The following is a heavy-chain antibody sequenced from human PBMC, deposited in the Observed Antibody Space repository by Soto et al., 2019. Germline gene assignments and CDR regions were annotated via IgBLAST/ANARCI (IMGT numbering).Heavy chain of an antibody. CDR1: GGTFSSYA. CDR2: IIPIFGTA. Sequence: GASVKVSCKAAGGTFSSYAISWVRQAPGRGLEWMGGIIPIFGTANYAQKFQGRVTITADESTSTAYMELSSLRSEDTALYYCARQGSTYYYGSGSYPKWFDPWG. D-gene: IGHD3-10*01. CDR3: ARQGSTYYYGSGSYPKWFDP. V-gene: IGHV1-69*13. J-gene: IGHJ5*02.